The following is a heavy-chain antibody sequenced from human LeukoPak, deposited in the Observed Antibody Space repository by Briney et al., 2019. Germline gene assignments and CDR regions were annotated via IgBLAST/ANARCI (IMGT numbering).Heavy chain of an antibody. J-gene: IGHJ4*02. CDR1: GFTFSSYG. V-gene: IGHV3-30*03. CDR2: ISYDGSKK. D-gene: IGHD5-18*01. CDR3: ARANGQLWTTPDY. Sequence: LGGCLRLSCAASGFTFSSYGMHWGRQPQGEGLEWVAVISYDGSKKSSAESVKGRFTISSDNSKNTLYLQMNSLRPEDTAVYFCARANGQLWTTPDYWGQGAL.